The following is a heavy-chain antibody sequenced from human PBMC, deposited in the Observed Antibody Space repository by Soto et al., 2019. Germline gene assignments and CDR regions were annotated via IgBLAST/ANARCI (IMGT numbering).Heavy chain of an antibody. CDR2: ITSSSSYI. D-gene: IGHD3-22*01. V-gene: IGHV3-21*01. J-gene: IGHJ4*02. Sequence: GGSLRLSCAASGFTFSLYSMIWVRQAPGKGLEWVASITSSSSYIYYEDSLKGRFTISRDNAKNSPFLQLDSLSAEDTAVYFCVRARSTDSRPDYWGQGTLVTVSS. CDR3: VRARSTDSRPDY. CDR1: GFTFSLYS.